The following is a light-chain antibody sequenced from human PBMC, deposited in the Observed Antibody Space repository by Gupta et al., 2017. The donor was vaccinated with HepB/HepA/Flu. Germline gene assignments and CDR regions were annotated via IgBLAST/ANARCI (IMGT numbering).Light chain of an antibody. CDR1: QRVSSN. Sequence: IVMTQSPATLSVSPGERATLSCRASQRVSSNLAWYQQKPGQAHRLLIYVASNRATGIPARFSGSGSGTDFTLTISSLQSEDFAVYYCQQCNKWPPCTFGPGTKVDIK. J-gene: IGKJ3*01. V-gene: IGKV3-15*01. CDR3: QQCNKWPPCT. CDR2: VAS.